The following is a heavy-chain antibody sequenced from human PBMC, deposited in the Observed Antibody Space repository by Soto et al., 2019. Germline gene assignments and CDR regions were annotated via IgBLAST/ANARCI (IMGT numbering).Heavy chain of an antibody. V-gene: IGHV4-39*01. CDR1: GGSISRSSYY. D-gene: IGHD6-19*01. J-gene: IGHJ4*02. CDR2: MYYRGST. CDR3: ASSGWWYFDY. Sequence: QLQLQESGPGLVKPSETLSLTCTVSGGSISRSSYYWGWIRQPPGKGLEWIGSMYYRGSTYYNPSRKSRATISVGTSKNQFSLKLSSVTAADTAVYYCASSGWWYFDYWGQGTLVTVSS.